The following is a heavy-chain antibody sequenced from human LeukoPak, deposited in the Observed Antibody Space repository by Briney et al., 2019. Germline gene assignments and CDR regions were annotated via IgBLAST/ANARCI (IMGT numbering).Heavy chain of an antibody. V-gene: IGHV3-30-3*01. J-gene: IGHJ4*02. CDR2: ISYDGSNK. CDR1: GFTFSSYA. D-gene: IGHD3-16*02. Sequence: GGSLRLSCAASGFTFSSYAMYWVRQAPGKGLEWVAVISYDGSNKYYADSVKGRFTISRGNSKNTLYLQMNSLRAEDTAVYYCARGFTFGGVIAPPFDYWGQGTLVTVSS. CDR3: ARGFTFGGVIAPPFDY.